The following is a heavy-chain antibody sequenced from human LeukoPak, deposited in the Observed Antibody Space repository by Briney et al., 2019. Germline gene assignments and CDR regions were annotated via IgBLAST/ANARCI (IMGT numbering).Heavy chain of an antibody. V-gene: IGHV4-34*01. D-gene: IGHD2-2*01. J-gene: IGHJ6*02. CDR1: GGSFSGYY. CDR3: ASDIVVVPAAMGSYYYYGMDV. CDR2: INHSGGT. Sequence: PSETLSLTCAVYGGSFSGYYWSWIRQPPGKGLEWIGEINHSGGTNYNPSLKSRVTISVDTSKNQFFLKLSSVTAADTAVYYCASDIVVVPAAMGSYYYYGMDVWGQGTTVTVSS.